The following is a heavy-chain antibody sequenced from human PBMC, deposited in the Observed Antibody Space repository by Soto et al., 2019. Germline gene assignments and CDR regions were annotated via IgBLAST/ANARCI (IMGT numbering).Heavy chain of an antibody. CDR2: IYPGDSDT. D-gene: IGHD2-2*01. CDR3: ARLRGYCSSTSCHEGFDP. CDR1: GYSFTSYW. V-gene: IGHV5-51*01. Sequence: GESLKISCKGSGYSFTSYWIGWVRQMPGKGLEWMGIIYPGDSDTRYSPSFQGQVTISADKSISTAYLQWSSLKAPDTAMYYCARLRGYCSSTSCHEGFDPWGQGTLVTVSS. J-gene: IGHJ5*02.